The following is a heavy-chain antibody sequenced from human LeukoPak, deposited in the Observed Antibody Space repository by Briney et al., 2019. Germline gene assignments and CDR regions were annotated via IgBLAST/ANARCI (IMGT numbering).Heavy chain of an antibody. J-gene: IGHJ4*02. CDR1: GFTFTSSA. CDR2: IVVGSGNT. V-gene: IGHV1-58*02. Sequence: ASVKVSCKASGFTFTSSAMQWVRQARGQRLEWIGWIVVGSGNTNCAQKFQERVTITRDMSTSTAYMELSSLRSEDTAVYYCAADDPDYGDQGNWGQGTLVTVSS. D-gene: IGHD4-17*01. CDR3: AADDPDYGDQGN.